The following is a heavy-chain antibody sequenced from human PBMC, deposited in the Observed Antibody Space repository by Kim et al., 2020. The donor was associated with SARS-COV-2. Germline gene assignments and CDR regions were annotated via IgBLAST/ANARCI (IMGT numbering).Heavy chain of an antibody. Sequence: GGSLRLSCAASGFTFSSYGLHWVRQAPGKGLEWVAVISYDGSNKYYADSVKGRFTISRDNSKNTLYLQMNSLRAEDTAVYYCARVLGAAAGTYYYYFMDVWGQGTTVTVSS. CDR3: ARVLGAAAGTYYYYFMDV. V-gene: IGHV3-33*05. J-gene: IGHJ6*02. D-gene: IGHD6-13*01. CDR1: GFTFSSYG. CDR2: ISYDGSNK.